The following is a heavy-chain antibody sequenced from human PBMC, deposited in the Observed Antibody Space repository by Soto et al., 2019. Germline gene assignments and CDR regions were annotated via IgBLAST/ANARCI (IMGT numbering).Heavy chain of an antibody. D-gene: IGHD2-8*01. CDR2: ISYDGSNK. J-gene: IGHJ4*02. V-gene: IGHV3-30-3*01. CDR3: ARNGFIPFVY. CDR1: GFTFSSYT. Sequence: QVQLVESGGGVDQPGRSLRLSCAASGFTFSSYTMHWVRQAPGKGLEWVVVISYDGSNKYYADSVKGRFTISRDNSKNTLSLKMNSLRTEDTAVYYCARNGFIPFVYWGQGTLVTVSS.